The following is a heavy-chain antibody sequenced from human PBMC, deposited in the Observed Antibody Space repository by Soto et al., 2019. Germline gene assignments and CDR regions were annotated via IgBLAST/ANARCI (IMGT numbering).Heavy chain of an antibody. D-gene: IGHD2-8*02. CDR1: GFTFSNYW. CDR2: IKRDGSET. J-gene: IGHJ3*02. V-gene: IGHV3-7*05. CDR3: AKDDNYCAGGICYDVFDI. Sequence: EVQLVESGGGLVQSGGSLRLSCVASGFTFSNYWMTLVRQAPGKGLEWVANIKRDGSETYLVDSVRGRFTISRDNAKNSLYLQMNSLRAEDTAVYYCAKDDNYCAGGICYDVFDIWGQGTMVTVSS.